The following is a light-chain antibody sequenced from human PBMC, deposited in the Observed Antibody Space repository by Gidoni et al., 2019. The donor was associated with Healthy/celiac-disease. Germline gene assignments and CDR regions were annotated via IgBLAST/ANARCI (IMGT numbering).Light chain of an antibody. Sequence: IVLTHSPGTLSLSPGERATLSCRASQSVSSSYLAWYQQKPGQAPRLLIYGASSRATGIPDRFSGSGSGTDFTLTISRLEPEDFAVYYCQQYGSSPPVYTFGQGTKLEIK. V-gene: IGKV3-20*01. CDR2: GAS. J-gene: IGKJ2*01. CDR3: QQYGSSPPVYT. CDR1: QSVSSSY.